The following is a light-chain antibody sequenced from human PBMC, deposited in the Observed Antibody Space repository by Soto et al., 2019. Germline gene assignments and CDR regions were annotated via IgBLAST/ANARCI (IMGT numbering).Light chain of an antibody. CDR3: QQYGSSSLT. CDR1: QTVSSSY. Sequence: EIALTQSPGTLSLSPGERATLSCRASQTVSSSYLAWYQQKPGQAPRLLTYGASSRATGIPDRFSGSGSGTDFTLTISRLEPEDFAVYYCQQYGSSSLTFGGGTKVDIK. V-gene: IGKV3-20*01. CDR2: GAS. J-gene: IGKJ4*01.